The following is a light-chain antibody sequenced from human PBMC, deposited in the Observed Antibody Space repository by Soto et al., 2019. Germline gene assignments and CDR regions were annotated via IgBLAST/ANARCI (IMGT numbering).Light chain of an antibody. Sequence: EIVLTQSPGTLSLSPGERATFFCRASQSVSSRYLAWYQQKPGQAPRLLIYGASSRATGIPDRFSGSGSGTDFTLTISRLDPEAYAVYYCQQYGSSSLYTFGQRIKMEIK. CDR3: QQYGSSSLYT. CDR2: GAS. CDR1: QSVSSRY. J-gene: IGKJ2*01. V-gene: IGKV3-20*01.